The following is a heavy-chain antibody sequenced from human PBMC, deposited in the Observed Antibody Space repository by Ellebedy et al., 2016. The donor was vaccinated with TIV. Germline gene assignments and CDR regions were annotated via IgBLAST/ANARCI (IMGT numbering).Heavy chain of an antibody. V-gene: IGHV1-69*06. CDR1: GDTFTNYA. J-gene: IGHJ6*02. CDR2: IIPMFATT. Sequence: SVKVSCKAPGDTFTNYAFTWVRQAPGQGLEWLGGIIPMFATTNYAQKFQGRVTITADRFTSTAYMELSSLRSEDTAVYYCARHRGYYYYYGMDVWGQGTTVTVSS. CDR3: ARHRGYYYYYGMDV.